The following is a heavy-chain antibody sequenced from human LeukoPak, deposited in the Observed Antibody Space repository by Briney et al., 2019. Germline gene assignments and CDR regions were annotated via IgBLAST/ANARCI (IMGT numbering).Heavy chain of an antibody. V-gene: IGHV1-24*01. CDR2: FDPEDGET. D-gene: IGHD3-9*01. CDR3: ATDLAGYSRNFDY. CDR1: GYTFPSYF. J-gene: IGHJ4*02. Sequence: ASVKVSCKASGYTFPSYFMHWVRQAPGKGLEWMGGFDPEDGETIYAQKFQGRVTMTEDTSTDTAYMELSSLRSEDTAVYYCATDLAGYSRNFDYWGQGTLVTVSS.